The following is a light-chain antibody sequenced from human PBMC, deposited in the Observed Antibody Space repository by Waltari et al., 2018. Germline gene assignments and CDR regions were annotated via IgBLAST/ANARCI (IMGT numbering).Light chain of an antibody. J-gene: IGLJ3*02. V-gene: IGLV1-40*01. Sequence: QSVLTQPPSASGAPGQRVTISCTGSSSNIGADYYVSWYQQFPGTAPKLLIYENIKRPSGVSDRFSGSKSGTSASLTITGLQSEDEADYYCSAWDSSLTTWVFGGGTRLTVL. CDR3: SAWDSSLTTWV. CDR1: SSNIGADYY. CDR2: ENI.